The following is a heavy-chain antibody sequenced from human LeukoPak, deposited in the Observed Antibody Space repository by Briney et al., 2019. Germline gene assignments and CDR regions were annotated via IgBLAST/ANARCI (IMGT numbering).Heavy chain of an antibody. CDR2: ISGSGIST. CDR1: GFTFSDYG. CDR3: ARVDGHMDV. J-gene: IGHJ6*03. Sequence: GGSLRLSCAAAGFTFSDYGMNWVRQAPGKGLEWVSGISGSGISTYYADSVKGRFTVSRDNSKNTLYLQMNSLRAEDTAVYYCARVDGHMDVWGKGTTVTVSS. V-gene: IGHV3-23*01. D-gene: IGHD4-17*01.